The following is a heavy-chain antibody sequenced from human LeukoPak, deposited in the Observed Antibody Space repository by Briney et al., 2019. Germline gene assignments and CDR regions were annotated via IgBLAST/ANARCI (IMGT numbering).Heavy chain of an antibody. CDR1: GFTFSSYA. CDR2: SSGNGGST. J-gene: IGHJ3*01. Sequence: GGSLRLSCAASGFTFSSYAMSWVRQAPGKGLEWVSGSSGNGGSTYYADSVKGRFTISRDNSKNTLYLQMNSLRAEDTAVYYCAKDYYDSSGSLWGQGTMVTVSS. D-gene: IGHD3-22*01. V-gene: IGHV3-23*01. CDR3: AKDYYDSSGSL.